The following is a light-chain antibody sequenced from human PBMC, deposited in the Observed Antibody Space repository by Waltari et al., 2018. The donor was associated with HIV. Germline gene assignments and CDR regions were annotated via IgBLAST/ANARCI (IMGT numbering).Light chain of an antibody. CDR2: DVS. Sequence: QSALTQPRSVSGSPGQSVTISCTGTSSDVGGCTYVSWYQQHPGKAPKVRIYDVSKRPSGVPDRFSGSKSGNTASLTISGLQAEDEADYYCCSYAGSYTYVFGTGTKVTVL. V-gene: IGLV2-11*01. J-gene: IGLJ1*01. CDR3: CSYAGSYTYV. CDR1: SSDVGGCTY.